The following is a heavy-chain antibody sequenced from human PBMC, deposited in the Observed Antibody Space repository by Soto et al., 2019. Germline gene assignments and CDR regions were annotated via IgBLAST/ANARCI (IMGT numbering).Heavy chain of an antibody. CDR2: ISGSGGST. CDR1: GFTFSSYA. Sequence: GGSLRLSCAASGFTFSSYAMSWVRQAPGKGLEWVSAISGSGGSTYYADSVKGRFTISRDNSKNTLYLQMNSLRAEDTAVYYCAKDHGPSSGWYPEDATHAFDIWGQGTMVTVSS. D-gene: IGHD6-19*01. CDR3: AKDHGPSSGWYPEDATHAFDI. J-gene: IGHJ3*02. V-gene: IGHV3-23*01.